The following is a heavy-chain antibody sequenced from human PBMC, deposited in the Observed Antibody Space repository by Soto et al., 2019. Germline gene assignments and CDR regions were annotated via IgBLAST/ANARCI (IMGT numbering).Heavy chain of an antibody. CDR2: INAANGHT. Sequence: QVQLVQSGPEVKKTGASVKVSCRASGYFFTSYAIHWVRQAPGPRLEWLGWINAANGHTKYSQNFQGRVIITRDTSANTGYMEVSSLKSGDTAVYYFARGSIAVAGRNQLDYWGQGTRVTVFS. J-gene: IGHJ4*02. CDR3: ARGSIAVAGRNQLDY. D-gene: IGHD6-19*01. V-gene: IGHV1-3*01. CDR1: GYFFTSYA.